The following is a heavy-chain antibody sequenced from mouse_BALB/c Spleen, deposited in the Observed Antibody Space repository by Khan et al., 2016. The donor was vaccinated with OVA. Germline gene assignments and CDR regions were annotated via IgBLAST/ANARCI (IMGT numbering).Heavy chain of an antibody. CDR1: GFTFSDYG. Sequence: DVKLVESGGGLVQPGGSRKLSCAASGFTFSDYGLAWVRQAPGKGPEWVAFISSLAYSIYYADTVKGRFTISRENAKNTPYLEMSSLRSEDTAMYYCARSWAMDYWGQGTSVTVAS. V-gene: IGHV5-15*02. CDR2: ISSLAYSI. CDR3: ARSWAMDY. J-gene: IGHJ4*01.